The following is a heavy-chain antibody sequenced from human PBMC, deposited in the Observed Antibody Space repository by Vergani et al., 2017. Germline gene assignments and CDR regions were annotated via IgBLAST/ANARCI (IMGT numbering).Heavy chain of an antibody. J-gene: IGHJ4*02. CDR1: GFTFSSYG. CDR2: IRYDGSNK. Sequence: QVQLVESGGGVVLPGRSLRLSCAASGFTFSSYGMHWVRQAPGKGLEWVAFIRYDGSNKYYADSVKGRFTISRDNSKNTLYLQMNSLRAEDTAVYYCAKDXVPYDILTGYELDYWGQGTLVTVSS. CDR3: AKDXVPYDILTGYELDY. V-gene: IGHV3-30*02. D-gene: IGHD3-9*01.